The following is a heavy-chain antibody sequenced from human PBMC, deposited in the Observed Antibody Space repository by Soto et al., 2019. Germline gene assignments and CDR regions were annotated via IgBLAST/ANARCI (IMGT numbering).Heavy chain of an antibody. J-gene: IGHJ3*02. Sequence: PSETLSLTCTVSGGSISSGDYYWSWIRQPPGKGLEWIGYIYYSGSTYYNPSLKSRVTISVDTSKNQFSLKLSSVTAADTAVYYCATAISGSYLGAFDIWGQGTMVTVSS. D-gene: IGHD1-26*01. CDR1: GGSISSGDYY. V-gene: IGHV4-30-4*01. CDR3: ATAISGSYLGAFDI. CDR2: IYYSGST.